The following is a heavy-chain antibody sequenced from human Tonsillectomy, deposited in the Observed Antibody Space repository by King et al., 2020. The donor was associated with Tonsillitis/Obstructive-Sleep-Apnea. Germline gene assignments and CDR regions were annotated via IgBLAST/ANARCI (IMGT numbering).Heavy chain of an antibody. CDR2: IYLDDDK. CDR1: GFSLSTSGVG. V-gene: IGHV2-5*02. Sequence: TLKESGPTLVKPTHTLTLTCTFSGFSLSTSGVGGGWIRQPPGKTLEWLSLIYLDDDKSYTPSLKSRLTITKDTTKNQVVLTRTNIDPVDTATYYCAHSYTGYCSSTSWSFDYWGQGTLVTVSS. J-gene: IGHJ4*02. CDR3: AHSYTGYCSSTSWSFDY. D-gene: IGHD2-2*01.